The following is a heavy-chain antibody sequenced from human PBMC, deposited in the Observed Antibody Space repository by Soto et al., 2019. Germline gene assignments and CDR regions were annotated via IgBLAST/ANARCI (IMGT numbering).Heavy chain of an antibody. CDR3: AATGGNYFGLDV. D-gene: IGHD2-8*02. CDR2: ISGYNGNT. CDR1: DNTFTHYG. V-gene: IGHV1-18*01. Sequence: SVKVSCKSSDNTFTHYGINWVRQAPGQGLEWMGWISGYNGNTKYAQKFQDRVTMTADTSTRTAFMEVRSLTSDDTGVYFCAATGGNYFGLDVWGQWTTVTVSS. J-gene: IGHJ6*02.